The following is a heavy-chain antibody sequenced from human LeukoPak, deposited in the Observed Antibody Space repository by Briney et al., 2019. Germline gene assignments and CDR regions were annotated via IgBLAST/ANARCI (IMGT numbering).Heavy chain of an antibody. J-gene: IGHJ6*02. CDR2: INHSGST. CDR3: ARAGKSSSSYYYYYGMDV. V-gene: IGHV4-34*01. D-gene: IGHD6-6*01. Sequence: SETLSLTCAVYGGSSSGYYWSWIRQPPGKGLEWIGEINHSGSTNYNPSLKSRVTISVDTSKNQFSLKLSSVTAADTAVYYCARAGKSSSSYYYYYGMDVWGQGTTVTVSS. CDR1: GGSSSGYY.